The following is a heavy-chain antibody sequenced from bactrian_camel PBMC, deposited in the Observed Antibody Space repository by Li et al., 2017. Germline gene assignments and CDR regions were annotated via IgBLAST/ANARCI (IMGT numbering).Heavy chain of an antibody. CDR3: ATRGVWGGSWYGGFGY. Sequence: HVQLVESGGGSVQAGESQKLLCSGSGYIFSTCGMAWYRQAPGKEREGVAAINTGSGSTYYAASVKGRFPISHDVAMTTVYLQMNSLTTEDTAVYYCATRGVWGGSWYGGFGYWGQGTQVTVS. CDR2: INTGSGST. V-gene: IGHV3S54*01. J-gene: IGHJ6*01. D-gene: IGHD6*01. CDR1: GYIFSTCG.